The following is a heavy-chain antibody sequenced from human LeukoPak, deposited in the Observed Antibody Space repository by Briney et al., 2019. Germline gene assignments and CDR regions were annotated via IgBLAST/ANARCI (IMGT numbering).Heavy chain of an antibody. D-gene: IGHD3-10*01. CDR3: VGWVGH. Sequence: GGSLRLSCAASGFTVSSNFMSWVRQAPGKGLEWVSIIYSGGNTYYADSVKGRFTISRDNSKNTLYLQMNSLRAEDTAVFYCVGWVGHWGQGTLVTVSS. J-gene: IGHJ4*02. V-gene: IGHV3-53*01. CDR1: GFTVSSNF. CDR2: IYSGGNT.